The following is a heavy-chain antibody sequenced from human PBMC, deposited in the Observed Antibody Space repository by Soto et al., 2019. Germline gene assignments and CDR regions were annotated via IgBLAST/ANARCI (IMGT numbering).Heavy chain of an antibody. V-gene: IGHV4-4*07. Sequence: PSETLSLTCSVPGGAISSYYWSWVRQPAGKGLEWIGRVFSSGSTNYNASLKSRVTMSIDTSKSEVSLTLRSVTAADTAVYYCARVAFSYFGMDVWGPGTTVTVSS. CDR3: ARVAFSYFGMDV. D-gene: IGHD3-3*02. J-gene: IGHJ6*02. CDR1: GGAISSYY. CDR2: VFSSGST.